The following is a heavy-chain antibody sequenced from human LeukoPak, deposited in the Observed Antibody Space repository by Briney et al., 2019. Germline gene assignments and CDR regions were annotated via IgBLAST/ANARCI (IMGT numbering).Heavy chain of an antibody. Sequence: GASVKVSCKASGYTFTSYDINWVRQATGQGLEWMGWMNPNSGNTGYAQKFQGRVTITADKSTSTAYMELSSLRSEDTAVYYCARVRQQLSRKYYYYYMDVWGKGTTVTVSS. J-gene: IGHJ6*03. CDR3: ARVRQQLSRKYYYYYMDV. V-gene: IGHV1-8*01. D-gene: IGHD6-13*01. CDR2: MNPNSGNT. CDR1: GYTFTSYD.